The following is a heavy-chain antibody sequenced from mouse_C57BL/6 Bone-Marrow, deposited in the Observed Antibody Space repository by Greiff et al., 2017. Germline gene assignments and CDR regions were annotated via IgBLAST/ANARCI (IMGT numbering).Heavy chain of an antibody. Sequence: VHVKQSGAELVKPGASVKLSCTASGFNIKDYYMHWVKQRTEQGLEWIGRIDPEDGETKYAPKFQRKATITADTSSNTAYLQLSSLTSEDTAVYYCARGRYDNYFDYWGQGTTLTVSS. CDR2: IDPEDGET. CDR1: GFNIKDYY. J-gene: IGHJ2*01. D-gene: IGHD2-14*01. CDR3: ARGRYDNYFDY. V-gene: IGHV14-2*01.